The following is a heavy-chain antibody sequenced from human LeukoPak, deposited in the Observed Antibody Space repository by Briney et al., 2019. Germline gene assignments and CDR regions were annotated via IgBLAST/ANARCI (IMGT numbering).Heavy chain of an antibody. Sequence: SETLSLTCTVSGGSISGYYWSWIRQAPGKGLEWIGYNYYSRSPDYNPSLKSRVTISVDTSKNQVSLNLSFVTAADTAMYYCVRGSGGDGSGSLWGQGTLVTVSS. V-gene: IGHV4-59*01. CDR1: GGSISGYY. CDR3: VRGSGGDGSGSL. D-gene: IGHD3-10*01. CDR2: NYYSRSP. J-gene: IGHJ4*02.